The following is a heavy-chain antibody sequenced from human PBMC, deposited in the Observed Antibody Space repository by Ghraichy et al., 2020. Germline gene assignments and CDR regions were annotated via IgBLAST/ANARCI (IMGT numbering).Heavy chain of an antibody. V-gene: IGHV3-23*01. J-gene: IGHJ4*02. CDR1: GFIFSSYA. D-gene: IGHD6-19*01. CDR2: VSGSGGST. CDR3: ANHGGQLLGTPLDY. Sequence: GGSLRLSCAASGFIFSSYAMSWVRQAPGKGLEWVSGVSGSGGSTYYADSVKGRFTISRDNSKNTLFLQMNSLRAEDTAIYYCANHGGQLLGTPLDYWGQGTLVTVSS.